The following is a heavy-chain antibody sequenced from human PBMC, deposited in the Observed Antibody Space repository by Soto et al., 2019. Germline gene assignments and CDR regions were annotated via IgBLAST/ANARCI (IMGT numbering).Heavy chain of an antibody. CDR2: VSIGGST. CDR1: GFTFSSYA. CDR3: AKRRGAGGHFDY. V-gene: IGHV3-23*01. D-gene: IGHD2-15*01. J-gene: IGHJ4*02. Sequence: DVQLLESGGGLVQPEGSLRLSCAASGFTFSSYAMGWVRQGPGKGLEWVAVVSIGGSTHYADSVRGRFTISRDNSKNPVSLQMNSLTAEDTAVYFCAKRRGAGGHFDYWGQGALVTVSS.